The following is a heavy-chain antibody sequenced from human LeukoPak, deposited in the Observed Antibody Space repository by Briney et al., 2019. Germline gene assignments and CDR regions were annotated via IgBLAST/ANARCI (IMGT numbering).Heavy chain of an antibody. Sequence: ASVKVSCTASGYTFTGYYMHWVRQAPGQGLEWMGWINPNSGGTNYAQKFQGRVTMTRDTSISTAYMELSRLRSDDTAVYYCAREHECSGGSCYVYWGQGTLVTVSS. CDR1: GYTFTGYY. J-gene: IGHJ4*02. V-gene: IGHV1-2*02. CDR3: AREHECSGGSCYVY. CDR2: INPNSGGT. D-gene: IGHD2-15*01.